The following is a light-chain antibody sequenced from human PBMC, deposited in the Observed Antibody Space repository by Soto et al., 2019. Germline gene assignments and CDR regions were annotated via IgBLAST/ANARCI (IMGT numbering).Light chain of an antibody. J-gene: IGLJ1*01. CDR2: EVT. V-gene: IGLV2-14*03. CDR3: TSFTRSITYV. CDR1: RSDIGVYNY. Sequence: QSVLTQPASVSGSPGQSITISCTGSRSDIGVYNYVSWYQQHPGKAPKVLIYEVTYRPAGVSNRFSGSKSGNTAYLTISGLQAEDEADYYCTSFTRSITYVFGSGTKLTVL.